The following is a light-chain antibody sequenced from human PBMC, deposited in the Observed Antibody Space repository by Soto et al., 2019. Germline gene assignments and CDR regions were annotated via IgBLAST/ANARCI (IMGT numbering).Light chain of an antibody. J-gene: IGLJ1*01. V-gene: IGLV1-40*01. Sequence: QSVLTQPPSVSGAPGQRVTISCTGSSSNIGAGYDVHWYQQLPGTAPKLLIYGNSNRPSGVPDRFSGSKSGTSASLAITGLQAEDEADYYCSSYAGSKGGVFGTGTKVTVL. CDR1: SSNIGAGYD. CDR2: GNS. CDR3: SSYAGSKGGV.